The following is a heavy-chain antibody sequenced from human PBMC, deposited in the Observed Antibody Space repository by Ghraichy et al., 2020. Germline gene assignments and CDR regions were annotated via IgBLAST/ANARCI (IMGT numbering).Heavy chain of an antibody. J-gene: IGHJ4*02. V-gene: IGHV3-7*01. D-gene: IGHD3-22*01. CDR3: ARDPVDYYDSSGAYDY. Sequence: GGSLRLSCAASGFTFSSYWMSWVRQAPGKGLEWVANIKQDGSEKYYVDSMKGRFTISRDNAKNSLYLQMNSLRAEDTAVYYCARDPVDYYDSSGAYDYWGQGTLVTVSS. CDR2: IKQDGSEK. CDR1: GFTFSSYW.